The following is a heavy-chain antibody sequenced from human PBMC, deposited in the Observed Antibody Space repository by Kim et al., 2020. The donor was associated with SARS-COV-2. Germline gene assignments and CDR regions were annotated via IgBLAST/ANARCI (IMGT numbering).Heavy chain of an antibody. V-gene: IGHV1-46*01. CDR3: ASTGSWYLHFDY. D-gene: IGHD6-13*01. Sequence: SYAQKFQGRVTMTRDTSTSTVYMELSSLRSEDTAVYYCASTGSWYLHFDYWGQGTLVTVSS. J-gene: IGHJ4*02.